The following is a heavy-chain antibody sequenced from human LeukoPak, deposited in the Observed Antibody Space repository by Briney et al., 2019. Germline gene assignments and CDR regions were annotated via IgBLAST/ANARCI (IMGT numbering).Heavy chain of an antibody. V-gene: IGHV3-74*01. Sequence: GGSLRLSCATSGFTFSSYWMHWVRQAPGKGLVWVSRIHSDGSTTYADSVKGRFTISRDNSKNTLYLQMNSLRAEDTAVYYCARDMGYPPVSWGQGTLVTVSS. D-gene: IGHD2-2*01. J-gene: IGHJ5*02. CDR1: GFTFSSYW. CDR3: ARDMGYPPVS. CDR2: IHSDGST.